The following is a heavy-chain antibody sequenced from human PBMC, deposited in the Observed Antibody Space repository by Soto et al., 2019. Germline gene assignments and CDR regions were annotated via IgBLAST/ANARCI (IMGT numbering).Heavy chain of an antibody. D-gene: IGHD3-9*01. CDR2: IYPGDSDT. V-gene: IGHV5-51*01. CDR3: ARGLRYFVWPPAPSYAMDV. CDR1: GYSFTSYW. Sequence: GESLKISCKGSGYSFTSYWIGWVRQMPGKGLEWMGIIYPGDSDTRYSPSFQGQVTISADKSISTAYLQWSSLKASDTAMYYCARGLRYFVWPPAPSYAMDVWGQGTTITVSS. J-gene: IGHJ6*01.